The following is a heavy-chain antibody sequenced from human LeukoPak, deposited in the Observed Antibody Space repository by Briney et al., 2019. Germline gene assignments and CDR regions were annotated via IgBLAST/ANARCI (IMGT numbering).Heavy chain of an antibody. D-gene: IGHD3-3*01. CDR3: ARTVTRKAYWYFDL. CDR2: ISAYNGNT. J-gene: IGHJ2*01. V-gene: IGHV1-18*01. CDR1: GYTFTSYG. Sequence: ASVKVSCKASGYTFTSYGISWVRQAPGQGLEWMGWISAYNGNTNYAQKLQGRVTMTTDTSTSTAYMELRSLRSDDTAVYYCARTVTRKAYWYFDLWGRGTLVTVSS.